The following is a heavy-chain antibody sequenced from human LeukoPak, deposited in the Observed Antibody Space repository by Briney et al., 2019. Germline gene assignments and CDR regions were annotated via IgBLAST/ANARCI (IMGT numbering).Heavy chain of an antibody. V-gene: IGHV1-18*01. CDR1: GYTFTSYG. J-gene: IGHJ4*02. CDR2: ISAYNGNT. CDR3: ARDARYFDWLSTSDY. Sequence: ASVKVSCKASGYTFTSYGISWVRQAPGQGLEWMGWISAYNGNTNYAQKPQGRVTMTTDTSTSTAYMELRSLRSDDTAVYYCARDARYFDWLSTSDYWGQGTLVTVSS. D-gene: IGHD3-9*01.